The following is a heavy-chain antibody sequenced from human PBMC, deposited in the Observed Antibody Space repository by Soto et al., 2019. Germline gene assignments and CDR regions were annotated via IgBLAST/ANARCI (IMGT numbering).Heavy chain of an antibody. D-gene: IGHD3-3*02. Sequence: VSVKVSCKASGYTFTSYDINWVRQATGQGLEWMGWMNPNSGNTGYAQKFQGRVTMTRNTSISTAYMELSSLRSEDTAVYYCARVGISSRTYYYYYMDVWGKGTTVTVSS. CDR3: ARVGISSRTYYYYYMDV. J-gene: IGHJ6*03. V-gene: IGHV1-8*01. CDR2: MNPNSGNT. CDR1: GYTFTSYD.